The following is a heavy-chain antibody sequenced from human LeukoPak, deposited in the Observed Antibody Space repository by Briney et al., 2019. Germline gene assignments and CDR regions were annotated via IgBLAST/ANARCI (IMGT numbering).Heavy chain of an antibody. CDR1: GFTFSSHW. J-gene: IGHJ4*02. Sequence: GGSLRLSCAASGFTFSSHWMHWVRQVPGKGLVWVSRIKTDGSSTSYADSVKGRFTISRDNAKNTLDLQMNSLRAEDTAVYYCARSLLGVNDYWGQGTPVTVSS. V-gene: IGHV3-74*01. CDR2: IKTDGSST. CDR3: ARSLLGVNDY. D-gene: IGHD3-10*01.